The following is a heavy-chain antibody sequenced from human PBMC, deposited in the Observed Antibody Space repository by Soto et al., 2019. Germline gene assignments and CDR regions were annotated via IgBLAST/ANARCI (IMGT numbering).Heavy chain of an antibody. J-gene: IGHJ6*02. D-gene: IGHD1-26*01. CDR2: FDPEDGET. Sequence: VSVKVSCKVSGYTLTELSMHWVRQAPGKGLEWMGGFDPEDGETIYAQKFQGRVTMTEDTSTDTAYMELSSLRSEDTAVYYCATAYSTQVTYYYGMDVWGQGTTVTVSS. V-gene: IGHV1-24*01. CDR1: GYTLTELS. CDR3: ATAYSTQVTYYYGMDV.